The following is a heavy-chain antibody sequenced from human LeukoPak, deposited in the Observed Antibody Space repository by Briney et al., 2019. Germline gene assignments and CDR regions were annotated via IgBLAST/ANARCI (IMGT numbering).Heavy chain of an antibody. CDR2: ISSDGRDK. D-gene: IGHD5/OR15-5a*01. CDR3: ARDLRRFAAYYFDY. V-gene: IGHV3-30*03. Sequence: PGGSLRLSCAASGFTFSGYAIHWVRQAPGKGLERVAVISSDGRDKHHADSVKGRFTISRDNSKNTLYLQTNSLRAEDTAVYYCARDLRRFAAYYFDYWGQGTLVTVSS. CDR1: GFTFSGYA. J-gene: IGHJ4*02.